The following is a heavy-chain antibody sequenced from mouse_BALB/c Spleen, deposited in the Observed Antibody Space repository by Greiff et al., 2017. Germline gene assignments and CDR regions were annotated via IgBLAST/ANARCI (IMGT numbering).Heavy chain of an antibody. CDR1: GFSLTSYG. CDR2: IWSGGST. D-gene: IGHD1-2*01. CDR3: ARRITTATGHFDV. Sequence: QVQLQQSGPGLVQPSQSLSITCTVSGFSLTSYGVHWVRQSPGKGLEWLGVIWSGGSTDYNAALKSRLSISKDNSKSQVFLKMNSLQTDDTAMYYCARRITTATGHFDVWGAGTTVTVSS. J-gene: IGHJ1*01. V-gene: IGHV2-4-1*01.